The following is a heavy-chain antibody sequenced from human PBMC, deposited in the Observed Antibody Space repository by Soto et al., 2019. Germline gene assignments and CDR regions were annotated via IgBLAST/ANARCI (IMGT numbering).Heavy chain of an antibody. Sequence: QVQLVQSGAEVKKPGASVKVSCKASGYAFTTYTMHWVRQAPGQRLEWMGWSNAGNGNTKYSQEFQGRVTITWDTSASTAYMELSSLRSEDMAVYYCAREAAAGNFDYWGQGTLVTVSS. D-gene: IGHD6-13*01. V-gene: IGHV1-3*02. CDR1: GYAFTTYT. J-gene: IGHJ4*02. CDR3: AREAAAGNFDY. CDR2: SNAGNGNT.